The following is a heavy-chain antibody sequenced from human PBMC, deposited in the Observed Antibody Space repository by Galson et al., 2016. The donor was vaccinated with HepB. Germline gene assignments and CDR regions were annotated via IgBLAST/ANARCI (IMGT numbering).Heavy chain of an antibody. D-gene: IGHD3-10*01. Sequence: LSLTCTVSGASIRRYYWSWIRQSPGKGLEWIGFIYHLGNTDYTPSLESRVTISLDTSKSLFSLIVRSVTAADTAFYYCATITFAHGFDIWGQGAAVTVSS. CDR3: ATITFAHGFDI. CDR1: GASIRRYY. J-gene: IGHJ3*02. V-gene: IGHV4-59*12. CDR2: IYHLGNT.